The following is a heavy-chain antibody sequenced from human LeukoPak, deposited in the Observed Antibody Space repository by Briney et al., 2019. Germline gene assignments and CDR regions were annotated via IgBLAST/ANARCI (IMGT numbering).Heavy chain of an antibody. CDR3: ARDGMGGIKAFDM. D-gene: IGHD3-10*01. CDR1: GFTFSRFW. CDR2: IKHDGSQK. V-gene: IGHV3-7*05. Sequence: GGSLRLSCAVSGFTFSRFWMSWARQAPGKGLEWVANIKHDGSQKYYVDSAKGRFTISRDNAKNSVYLQMNSLTAEDTAVYYCARDGMGGIKAFDMWGQGTMVTVSS. J-gene: IGHJ3*02.